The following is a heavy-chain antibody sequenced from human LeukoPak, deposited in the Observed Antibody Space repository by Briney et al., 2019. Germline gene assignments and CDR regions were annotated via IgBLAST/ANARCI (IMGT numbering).Heavy chain of an antibody. Sequence: GGSLRLSCAVSGVTVSSNHMSWVRQAPGKGLEWVSAIYSGSGTYYADSVKGRFTLSRDISKNTLYLQMNSLRAEDTAVYYCVRDASWGQGTLVTVS. CDR3: VRDAS. CDR1: GVTVSSNH. CDR2: IYSGSGT. J-gene: IGHJ4*02. V-gene: IGHV3-66*01.